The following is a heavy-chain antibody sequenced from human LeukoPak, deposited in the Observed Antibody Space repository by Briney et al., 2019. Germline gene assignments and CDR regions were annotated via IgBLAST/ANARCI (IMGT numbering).Heavy chain of an antibody. D-gene: IGHD1-26*01. Sequence: PGGSLRLSCAASGFTFSSYAMSWVRQAPGKGLEWVSAISGSGGSTYYADSVKGRFTISRDNSKNTVYVQMNSLRAEDMAVYYCAKRVGDNFGFFDYWGQGTLVTVSS. CDR3: AKRVGDNFGFFDY. J-gene: IGHJ4*02. V-gene: IGHV3-23*01. CDR2: ISGSGGST. CDR1: GFTFSSYA.